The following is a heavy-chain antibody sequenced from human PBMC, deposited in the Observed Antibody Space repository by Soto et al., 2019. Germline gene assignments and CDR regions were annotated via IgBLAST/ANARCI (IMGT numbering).Heavy chain of an antibody. Sequence: QITLKESGPTLVKPTQTLKLTCTFSGFSLSTAGVSVRWIRQPPGKALEWLALIYGDDDTRYSPDLKSTLTITKYTSKNQLVRTMTNIDPVNTATSYCAHIRGRLSTTDEGYYWYFDVWGLGALFIVSS. CDR2: IYGDDDT. CDR1: GFSLSTAGVS. J-gene: IGHJ2*01. CDR3: AHIRGRLSTTDEGYYWYFDV. V-gene: IGHV2-5*02. D-gene: IGHD1-1*01.